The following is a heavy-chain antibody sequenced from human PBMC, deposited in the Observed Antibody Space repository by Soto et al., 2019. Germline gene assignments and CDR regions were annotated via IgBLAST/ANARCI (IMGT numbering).Heavy chain of an antibody. J-gene: IGHJ3*01. CDR2: VSGSGGSS. CDR3: AKDADNDDYGVFDV. Sequence: EVQLLESGGGLVQPGGSLRLSCAASGFIFTNYALSWVRQAPGKGLEGVAGVSGSGGSSYYADSVKARFTVSRDNSRSTLYQQMSSLRAEDSAIYYCAKDADNDDYGVFDVWGQGTLVTVSS. V-gene: IGHV3-23*01. D-gene: IGHD4-17*01. CDR1: GFIFTNYA.